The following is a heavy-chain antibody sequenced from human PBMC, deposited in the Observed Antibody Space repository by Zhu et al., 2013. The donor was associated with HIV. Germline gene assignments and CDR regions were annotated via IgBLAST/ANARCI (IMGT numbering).Heavy chain of an antibody. Sequence: VQLQESGPGLVKPSETLSLTCTVSGGSISSGGYYWSWIRQHPGKGLEWIGYIYYSGTTYYNPSLKSQITISVDTSKNQFSLKLSSVTAADTAVYYCARSHDYSNYQGWFDPWGQGTLVTVSS. CDR3: ARSHDYSNYQGWFDP. CDR1: GGSISSGGYY. V-gene: IGHV4-31*01. J-gene: IGHJ5*02. D-gene: IGHD4-4*01. CDR2: IYYSGTT.